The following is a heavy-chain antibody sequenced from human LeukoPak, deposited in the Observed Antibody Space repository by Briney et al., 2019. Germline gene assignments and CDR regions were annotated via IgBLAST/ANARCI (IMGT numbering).Heavy chain of an antibody. Sequence: GGPLTLSCAASVLTFSEYYMSWIRQAPGRGLEWVSYISSRGSTIYYADSVKGRCTISRDNAKNSLYLQMNSLRAEDTAVYYCARGLTVTAFDYWGQGTLVTVSS. CDR2: ISSRGSTI. J-gene: IGHJ4*02. D-gene: IGHD4-17*01. CDR3: ARGLTVTAFDY. CDR1: VLTFSEYY. V-gene: IGHV3-11*01.